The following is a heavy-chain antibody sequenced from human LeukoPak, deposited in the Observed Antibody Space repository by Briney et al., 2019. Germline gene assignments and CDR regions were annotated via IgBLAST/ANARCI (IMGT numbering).Heavy chain of an antibody. J-gene: IGHJ4*02. CDR1: GLTFSGSA. CDR3: TRLGVEMAIDY. V-gene: IGHV3-73*01. Sequence: GESLTLSCAASGLTFSGSAMHWVRQASGKGLEWVGRIRSKANSYATAYAASVKGRFTISRDDSKNTAYLQMNSLKTEATAVYYCTRLGVEMAIDYWGQGTLVTVS. D-gene: IGHD5-24*01. CDR2: IRSKANSYAT.